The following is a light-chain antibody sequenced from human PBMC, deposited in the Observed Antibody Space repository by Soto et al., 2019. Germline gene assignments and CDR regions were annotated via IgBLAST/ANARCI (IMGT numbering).Light chain of an antibody. J-gene: IGLJ1*01. CDR2: DVS. V-gene: IGLV2-11*01. CDR3: CSYAGSYTFYV. CDR1: SGDIGAYDY. Sequence: QSVLTQPRSVSGSPGQSVTISCTGSSGDIGAYDYVSWYQQHPGKAPRVVIHDVSKRPSGVPDRFSGSKSANTASLTISGLQAEDEADYYCCSYAGSYTFYVFGTGT.